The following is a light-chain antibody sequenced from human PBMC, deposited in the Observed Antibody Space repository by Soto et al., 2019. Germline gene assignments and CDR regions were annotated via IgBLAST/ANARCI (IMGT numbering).Light chain of an antibody. CDR2: DAS. Sequence: EILLAQSPATLSLSPGERATLSCKASHDVSIFLAWDQQKPGQAPRLLIHDASNRATVVPARFSGSGSGTDFTLTITSLEPEDFAVYYCQQRSTWPYTFGQGTKLEV. V-gene: IGKV3-11*01. J-gene: IGKJ2*01. CDR3: QQRSTWPYT. CDR1: HDVSIF.